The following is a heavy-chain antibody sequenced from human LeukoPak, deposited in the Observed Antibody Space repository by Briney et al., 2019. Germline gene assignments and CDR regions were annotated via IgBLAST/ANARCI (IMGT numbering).Heavy chain of an antibody. J-gene: IGHJ4*02. Sequence: GGSLRPSCAASGFTFSNAWMSWVRQAPGKGLESVGRIKSKTDGGTTDYAAPVKGRFTISRDDSKNTLYLQMNSLKTEDTAVYYCSTDNGWELPTDYWGQGTLVTVSS. V-gene: IGHV3-15*01. D-gene: IGHD2-15*01. CDR2: IKSKTDGGTT. CDR1: GFTFSNAW. CDR3: STDNGWELPTDY.